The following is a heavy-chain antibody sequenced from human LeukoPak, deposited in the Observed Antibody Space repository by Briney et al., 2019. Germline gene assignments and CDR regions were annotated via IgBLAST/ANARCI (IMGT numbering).Heavy chain of an antibody. V-gene: IGHV4-34*01. CDR2: INHSGST. Sequence: PSETLSLTCAVYGGSFSGYYWSWIRQPPGKGLEWIGEINHSGSTDYNMSLKSRLTISVDTSKNQFSLKMSSVTAADTAVYYCARGDGRDGYKGRLDYWGQGTLVTVSS. CDR3: ARGDGRDGYKGRLDY. D-gene: IGHD5-24*01. J-gene: IGHJ4*02. CDR1: GGSFSGYY.